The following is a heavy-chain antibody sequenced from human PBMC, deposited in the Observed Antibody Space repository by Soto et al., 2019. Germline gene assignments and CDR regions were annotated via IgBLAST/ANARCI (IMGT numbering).Heavy chain of an antibody. CDR2: IIPILGIA. V-gene: IGHV1-69*02. Sequence: QVPLVKSGAEVKKPGSSVKVSCKASGGTFSSYTISWVRQAPGPGHEWMGRIIPILGIANYAQKFQGRVTITADESTSTAYRKLSSLGSADTAVYYCARILASSGPGGYACDIWIQGSMIVVSS. CDR3: ARILASSGPGGYACDI. CDR1: GGTFSSYT. J-gene: IGHJ3*02. D-gene: IGHD6-19*01.